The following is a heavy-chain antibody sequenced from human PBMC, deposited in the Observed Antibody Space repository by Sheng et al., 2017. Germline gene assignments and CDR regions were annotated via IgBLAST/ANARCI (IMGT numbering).Heavy chain of an antibody. CDR1: GFTFSSYA. CDR3: ARDQPKAITMIVVVPRALDY. J-gene: IGHJ4*02. D-gene: IGHD3-22*01. V-gene: IGHV3-30*04. CDR2: ISYDGSNK. Sequence: QVQLVESGGGVVQPGRSLRLSCAASGFTFSSYAMHWVRQAPGKGLEWVAVISYDGSNKYYADSVKGRFTISRDNSKNTLYLQMNSLRAEDTAVYYCARDQPKAITMIVVVPRALDYWGQGTLVTVSS.